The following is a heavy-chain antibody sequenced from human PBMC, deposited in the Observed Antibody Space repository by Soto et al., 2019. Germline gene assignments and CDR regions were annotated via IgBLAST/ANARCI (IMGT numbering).Heavy chain of an antibody. CDR1: GGTFSRYT. CDR3: ARGSTIVRGAPSWFDP. Sequence: QVQLVQSGAEVKKPESSVKVSCKASGGTFSRYTINWVRRAPGQGLEWMGRIIPIAAIANYTQKFQGRVTITVDKSSTTAYMELSSLRSDDTAVYYCARGSTIVRGAPSWFDPWGQGTLVTVSS. J-gene: IGHJ5*02. CDR2: IIPIAAIA. V-gene: IGHV1-69*02. D-gene: IGHD3-10*01.